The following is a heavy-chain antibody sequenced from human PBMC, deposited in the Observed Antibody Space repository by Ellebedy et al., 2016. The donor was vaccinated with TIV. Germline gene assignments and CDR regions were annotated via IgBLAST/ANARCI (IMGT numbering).Heavy chain of an antibody. D-gene: IGHD3-10*01. J-gene: IGHJ1*01. CDR3: ARGRPNYGDFPS. CDR1: GFTVSSNY. Sequence: GESLKISCAASGFTVSSNYISWVRQAPGKWLEWVSVIYAGGSTYYADSVRGRFTISRDNSNNIVYLQMDSMRAEDTALYYCARGRPNYGDFPSWGQGTLVTVSS. CDR2: IYAGGST. V-gene: IGHV3-53*01.